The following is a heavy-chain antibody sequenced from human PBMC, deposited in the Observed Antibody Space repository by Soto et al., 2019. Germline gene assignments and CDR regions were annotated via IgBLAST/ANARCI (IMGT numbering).Heavy chain of an antibody. CDR2: IKSRALGGTT. V-gene: IGHV3-15*07. D-gene: IGHD1-26*01. CDR3: TTDSYSPIVEVRFDY. J-gene: IGHJ4*01. Sequence: EVQLVESGGGLVKPGGSLTLSCAASDFAFSNAWINWVRQAPGKGLEWVGRIKSRALGGTTDFAAPVRGRFAIKRDDSRIMVYMQMNNLNTEDTAVYYCTTDSYSPIVEVRFDYWGHGTLVTVSS. CDR1: DFAFSNAW.